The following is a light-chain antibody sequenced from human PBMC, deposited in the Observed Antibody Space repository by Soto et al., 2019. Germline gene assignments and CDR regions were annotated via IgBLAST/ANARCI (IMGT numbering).Light chain of an antibody. V-gene: IGKV1-5*01. CDR3: HQYNSYPYT. CDR2: DAS. J-gene: IGKJ2*01. CDR1: QSISGW. Sequence: DIQMTQSPSTLSASVGDTVSITCRASQSISGWMAWYQQKPGKVPKLLIFDASSLESGVPSRFSGSGSGTIFTLTSSVLQPGDFATYYCHQYNSYPYTFGQGTKLEIK.